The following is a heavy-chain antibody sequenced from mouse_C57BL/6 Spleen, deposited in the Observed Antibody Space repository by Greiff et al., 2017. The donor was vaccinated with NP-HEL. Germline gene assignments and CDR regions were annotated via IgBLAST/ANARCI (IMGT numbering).Heavy chain of an antibody. CDR2: ISSGGDYI. J-gene: IGHJ3*01. V-gene: IGHV5-9-1*02. CDR1: GFTFSSYA. CDR3: TREETGTGFAY. Sequence: EVKVVESGEGLVKPGGSLKLSCAASGFTFSSYAMSWVRQTPEKRLEWVAYISSGGDYIYYADTVKGRFTISRDNARNTLYLQMSSLKSEDTAMYYCTREETGTGFAYWGQGTLVTVSA. D-gene: IGHD4-1*01.